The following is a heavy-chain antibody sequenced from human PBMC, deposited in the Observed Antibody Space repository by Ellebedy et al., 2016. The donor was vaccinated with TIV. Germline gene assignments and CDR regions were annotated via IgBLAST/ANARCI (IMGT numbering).Heavy chain of an antibody. CDR2: IRLDGGDK. V-gene: IGHV3-7*01. CDR3: ATDGSYGDYLSPTHAFVI. D-gene: IGHD4-17*01. Sequence: GESLKISCAASGFSFSSYWMTWVRQAPGKGLEWVANIRLDGGDKYYVDSVKGRFTVSRDNAKNSLFLHMTSLRADDTAVYYCATDGSYGDYLSPTHAFVIWGQGTMATVSS. CDR1: GFSFSSYW. J-gene: IGHJ3*02.